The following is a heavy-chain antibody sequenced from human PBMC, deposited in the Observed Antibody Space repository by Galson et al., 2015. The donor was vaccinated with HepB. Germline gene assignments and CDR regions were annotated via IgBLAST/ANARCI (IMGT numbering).Heavy chain of an antibody. Sequence: RQHPGKGLEWIGYIYYSGTTYYNPSLKSRVTISVDTSKNQFSLMLSSVTAADTAVYYCARGGATDKYWSAQMFWFDPWGQGTLVTVSS. CDR2: IYYSGTT. CDR3: ARGGATDKYWSAQMFWFDP. D-gene: IGHD2-15*01. J-gene: IGHJ5*02. V-gene: IGHV4-31*02.